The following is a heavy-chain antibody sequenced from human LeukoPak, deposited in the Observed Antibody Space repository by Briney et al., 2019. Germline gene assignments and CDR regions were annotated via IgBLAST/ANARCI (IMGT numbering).Heavy chain of an antibody. Sequence: QPGGSLRLSCAASGFTFSSSSMSWVRQAPGKGLEWVSVISGSGGSTDYADSVKGRFTISRDNSKNTLYLQMNSLRAEDTAVYYCAKGSGWYVWGQGTLVTVSS. CDR1: GFTFSSSS. CDR2: ISGSGGST. CDR3: AKGSGWYV. V-gene: IGHV3-23*01. J-gene: IGHJ4*02. D-gene: IGHD6-19*01.